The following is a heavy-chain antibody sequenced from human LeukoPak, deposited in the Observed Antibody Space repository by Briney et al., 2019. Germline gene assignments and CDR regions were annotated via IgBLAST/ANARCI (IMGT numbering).Heavy chain of an antibody. V-gene: IGHV3-23*01. J-gene: IGHJ4*02. CDR1: GFTFDDFDDYG. Sequence: GGSLRLSCAASGFTFDDFDDYGMSWVRQAPGKGLEWVSAISGSGGSTYYADSVKGRFTISRDNSKNTLYLQMNSLRAEDTAVYYCAKDRDEGFGELLPVVFDYWGQGTRVTVSS. CDR3: AKDRDEGFGELLPVVFDY. D-gene: IGHD3-10*01. CDR2: ISGSGGST.